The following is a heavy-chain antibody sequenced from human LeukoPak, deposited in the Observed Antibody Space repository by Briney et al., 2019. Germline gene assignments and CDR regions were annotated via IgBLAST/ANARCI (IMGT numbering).Heavy chain of an antibody. CDR2: IYYSGST. Sequence: PSETLSLTCTVSGGSISSYYWSWIRQPPGKGLEWIGYIYYSGSTNYNPSLKSRVTISVDTSKNQFSLKLSSVTAADTAVYYCARVELGDYVGYWGQGTLVTVSS. CDR3: ARVELGDYVGY. J-gene: IGHJ4*02. V-gene: IGHV4-59*01. D-gene: IGHD1-26*01. CDR1: GGSISSYY.